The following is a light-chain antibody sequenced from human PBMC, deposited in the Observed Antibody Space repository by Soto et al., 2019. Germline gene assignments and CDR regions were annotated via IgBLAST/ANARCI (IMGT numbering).Light chain of an antibody. CDR2: GAS. J-gene: IGKJ4*01. Sequence: EIVLTQSPGTLSLSPGERATLSCRASQSVSSSYLAWYQQKPDQAPRLLIYGASSRATGIPDMFSGSGCGADFTLTISRLEHEYFAVYYCQHYGSSPLTFGGGTKVEIK. V-gene: IGKV3-20*01. CDR3: QHYGSSPLT. CDR1: QSVSSSY.